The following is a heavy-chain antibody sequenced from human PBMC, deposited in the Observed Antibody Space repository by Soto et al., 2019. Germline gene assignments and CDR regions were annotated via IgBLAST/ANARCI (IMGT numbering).Heavy chain of an antibody. CDR2: ISSDGHHQ. D-gene: IGHD3-22*01. CDR1: GFSFNDYA. CDR3: SRGTYYPQSSGLHADY. Sequence: PXVSLLLSCATSGFSFNDYAMYWVRQAPGQGLEWVAIISSDGHHQFYLDNLRGRFTVSRDNSKNTLYLQMNSLRPEDTAVYYCSRGTYYPQSSGLHADYWGPGTVVTVSS. V-gene: IGHV3-30*03. J-gene: IGHJ4*02.